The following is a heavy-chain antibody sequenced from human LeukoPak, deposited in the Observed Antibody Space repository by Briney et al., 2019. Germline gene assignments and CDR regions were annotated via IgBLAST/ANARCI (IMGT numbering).Heavy chain of an antibody. V-gene: IGHV3-74*01. J-gene: IGHJ4*02. Sequence: GGSLRLSCAASGFTLRNYWMHWVRQAAGKGLVWVSRINSDGSSTTYADSVKGRLTISRDNAKNTPYLQMSSLRAEDTAVYYCVRESSAWELDYWGQGTLVTVSS. CDR3: VRESSAWELDY. CDR2: INSDGSST. D-gene: IGHD6-19*01. CDR1: GFTLRNYW.